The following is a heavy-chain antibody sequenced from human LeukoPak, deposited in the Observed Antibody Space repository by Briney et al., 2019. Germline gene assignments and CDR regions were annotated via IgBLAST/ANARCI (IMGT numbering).Heavy chain of an antibody. CDR2: IRYDGSNK. D-gene: IGHD2-2*02. V-gene: IGHV3-30*02. J-gene: IGHJ4*02. Sequence: GGSLRLSCAASGFTFSSYGMHLVRQAPGKGLEWVAFIRYDGSNKYYADSVKGRFTISRDNSKNTLYLQMNSLRAEDTAVYYCAKVTGGVPAAILYLDYWGQGTLVTVSS. CDR3: AKVTGGVPAAILYLDY. CDR1: GFTFSSYG.